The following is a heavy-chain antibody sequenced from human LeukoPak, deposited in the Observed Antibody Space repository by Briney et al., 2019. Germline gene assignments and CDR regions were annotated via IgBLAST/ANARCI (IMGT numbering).Heavy chain of an antibody. CDR3: AKPPSWGDFHFDY. D-gene: IGHD2-21*02. J-gene: IGHJ4*02. CDR2: IIGSVGST. Sequence: PGGSLRLSCPASGFTFSSYAMSWVRQAPGKGLDWVSAIIGSVGSTYYADSVKGRFTISRDNSKNKLYLQMNSLRAEDTDVYYCAKPPSWGDFHFDYWGQGTLVTVSS. V-gene: IGHV3-23*01. CDR1: GFTFSSYA.